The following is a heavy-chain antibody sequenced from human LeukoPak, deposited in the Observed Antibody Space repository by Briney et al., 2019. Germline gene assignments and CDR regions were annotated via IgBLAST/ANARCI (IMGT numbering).Heavy chain of an antibody. V-gene: IGHV3-53*01. J-gene: IGHJ4*02. Sequence: GGSLRLSCAASGFAVSSNHMNWVRQAPGKGLEWVSVIFNGGSTYYADSVKGRFTISRDNSKNTLYLQMNSLRAEDTAVYYCARVASLWIPFDYWGQGTLVTVSS. CDR1: GFAVSSNH. CDR3: ARVASLWIPFDY. D-gene: IGHD5-12*01. CDR2: IFNGGST.